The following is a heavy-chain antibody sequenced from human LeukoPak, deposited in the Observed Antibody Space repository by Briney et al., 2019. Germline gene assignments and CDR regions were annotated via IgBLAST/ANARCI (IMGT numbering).Heavy chain of an antibody. CDR3: AMDINGDLFHV. V-gene: IGHV3-74*01. J-gene: IGHJ4*02. CDR1: EFRFRRYW. Sequence: PGGSLRPSCAGYEFRFRRYWTHWVRQPPEKGLEWVFSIKSDGSATAYADSVKGRFSMSTDSAKNTASLQMNSLRIEDTAMYYCAMDINGDLFHVWGQGAPVTVSS. D-gene: IGHD2-2*03. CDR2: IKSDGSAT.